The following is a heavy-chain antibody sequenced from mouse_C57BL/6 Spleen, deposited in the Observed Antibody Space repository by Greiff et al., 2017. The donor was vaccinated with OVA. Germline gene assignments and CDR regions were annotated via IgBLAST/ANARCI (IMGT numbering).Heavy chain of an antibody. V-gene: IGHV1-59*01. CDR2: IDPSDSYT. J-gene: IGHJ3*01. CDR3: ARGGSSEGFAY. Sequence: VQLQQPGAELVRPGTSVKLSCKASGYTFTSYWMHWVKQRPGQGLEWIGVIDPSDSYTNYNQKFKGKATLTVDTSSSTAYMQLSSLTSEDSAVYYCARGGSSEGFAYWGQGTLVTVSA. CDR1: GYTFTSYW.